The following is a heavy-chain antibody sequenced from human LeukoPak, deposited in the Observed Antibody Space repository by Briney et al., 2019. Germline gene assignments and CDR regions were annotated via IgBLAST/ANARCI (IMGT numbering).Heavy chain of an antibody. CDR2: INGDGSSS. V-gene: IGHV3-74*01. CDR3: TRNPGMDV. CDR1: GFTFRSYG. J-gene: IGHJ6*02. Sequence: GRSLRLSCAASGFTFRSYGVHWVRQAPGKGLVWVSRINGDGSSSTYADSVKGRFTISRDNAKNTLYLQMNSLRTEDTAVYYCTRNPGMDVWGQGTTVTVSS.